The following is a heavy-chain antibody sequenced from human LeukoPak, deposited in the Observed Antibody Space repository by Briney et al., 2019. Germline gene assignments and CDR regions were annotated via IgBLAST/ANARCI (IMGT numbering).Heavy chain of an antibody. CDR3: ARGSEEDIVVVPAAIGLDY. J-gene: IGHJ4*02. Sequence: PSETLSLTCAVYGGSFSGYYWSWIRQPPGKGLEWIGEIKHSGSTNYNPSLKSRVTISVDTSKNQFSLKLSSVTAADTAVYYCARGSEEDIVVVPAAIGLDYWGQGTLVTVSS. CDR1: GGSFSGYY. D-gene: IGHD2-2*02. V-gene: IGHV4-34*01. CDR2: IKHSGST.